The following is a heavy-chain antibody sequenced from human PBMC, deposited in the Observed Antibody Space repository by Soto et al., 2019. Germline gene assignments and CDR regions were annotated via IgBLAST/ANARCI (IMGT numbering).Heavy chain of an antibody. D-gene: IGHD2-2*01. CDR3: ARSLYCSSTSCYRDRVDAFDI. J-gene: IGHJ3*02. CDR1: GGTFSSYT. CDR2: IIPILGIA. Sequence: GASVKVSCEASGGTFSSYTISWVRQAPEQGLEWMGRIIPILGIANYAQKLQGRVTITADKSTSTAYMELSSLRSEDTAVYYCARSLYCSSTSCYRDRVDAFDIWGQGTMVTVSS. V-gene: IGHV1-69*02.